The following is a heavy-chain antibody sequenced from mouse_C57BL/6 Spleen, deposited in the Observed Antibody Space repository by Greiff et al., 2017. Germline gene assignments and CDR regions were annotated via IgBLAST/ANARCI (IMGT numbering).Heavy chain of an antibody. CDR1: GYAFSSSW. V-gene: IGHV1-82*01. J-gene: IGHJ2*01. CDR2: IYPGDGDT. CDR3: ARENWDLYFDY. D-gene: IGHD4-1*01. Sequence: LVEPGASVKISCKASGYAFSSSWMNWVKQRPGKGLEWIGRIYPGDGDTNYNGKFKGKATLTADKSSSTAYMQLSSLTSEDSAVYFCARENWDLYFDYWGQGTTLTVSS.